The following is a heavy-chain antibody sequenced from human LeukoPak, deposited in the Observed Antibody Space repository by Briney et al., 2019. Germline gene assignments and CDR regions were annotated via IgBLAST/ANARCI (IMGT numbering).Heavy chain of an antibody. Sequence: SQTLSLTCTVSGGSISSGDYYWSWIRQPPGKGLEWIGYIYYSGSTNYNPSLKSRVTISVDTSKNQFSLKLSSVTAADTAVYYCARYDYYGSNAFDIWGQGTMVTVSS. V-gene: IGHV4-30-4*01. D-gene: IGHD3-10*01. CDR1: GGSISSGDYY. CDR2: IYYSGST. J-gene: IGHJ3*02. CDR3: ARYDYYGSNAFDI.